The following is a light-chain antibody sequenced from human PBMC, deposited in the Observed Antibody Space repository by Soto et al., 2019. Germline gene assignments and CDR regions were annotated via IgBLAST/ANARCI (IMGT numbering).Light chain of an antibody. CDR3: QQYNNWPHT. Sequence: EIVMTPSPATLSVSPGERCTLSCRASQSVSSKLAWFQQKPGQAPSLLIYGVSTRATGVPVRFSGSGSGTEFTLTINSLQSEDFAVSYCQQYNNWPHTFGQGPRWRS. CDR2: GVS. J-gene: IGKJ2*01. V-gene: IGKV3-15*01. CDR1: QSVSSK.